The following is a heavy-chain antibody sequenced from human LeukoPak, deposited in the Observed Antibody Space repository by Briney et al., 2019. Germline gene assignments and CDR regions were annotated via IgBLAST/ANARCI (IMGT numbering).Heavy chain of an antibody. J-gene: IGHJ4*02. D-gene: IGHD6-6*01. CDR1: GFTFSSYG. CDR3: AGYVGGLGDSSSSANDY. CDR2: IRYDGSNK. Sequence: GGSLRLSCAASGFTFSSYGMHWVRQAPGKGLEWVAFIRYDGSNKYYADSVKGRFTISRDNSKNTLYLQMNSLRAEDTAVYYCAGYVGGLGDSSSSANDYWGQGTLVTVSS. V-gene: IGHV3-30*02.